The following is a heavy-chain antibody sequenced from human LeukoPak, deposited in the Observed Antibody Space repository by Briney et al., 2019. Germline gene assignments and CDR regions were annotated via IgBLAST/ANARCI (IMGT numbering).Heavy chain of an antibody. Sequence: ASVKVSCKASGYDFSRYDINWVRLAPGQGLEWMGWMNPNNGDTDYAQNFQGRVTMTRDTSMSTAYMELSRLRSDDTAVYYCARDGSTVTTPDYWGQGTLVTVSS. CDR3: ARDGSTVTTPDY. CDR2: MNPNNGDT. D-gene: IGHD4-17*01. J-gene: IGHJ4*02. CDR1: GYDFSRYD. V-gene: IGHV1-8*01.